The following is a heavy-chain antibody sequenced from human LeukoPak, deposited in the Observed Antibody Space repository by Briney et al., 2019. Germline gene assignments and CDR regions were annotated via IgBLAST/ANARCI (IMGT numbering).Heavy chain of an antibody. D-gene: IGHD6-19*01. J-gene: IGHJ3*02. CDR3: ARGQEQWLVDAFDI. V-gene: IGHV4-4*07. Sequence: SETLSLTCTVSGGSISSYYWSWIRQPAGKGLEWIGRIYTSGSTNYNPSLKSRVTMSVDTSKNQFSLKLSSVTAADTAVYYCARGQEQWLVDAFDIWGQETMVTVSS. CDR2: IYTSGST. CDR1: GGSISSYY.